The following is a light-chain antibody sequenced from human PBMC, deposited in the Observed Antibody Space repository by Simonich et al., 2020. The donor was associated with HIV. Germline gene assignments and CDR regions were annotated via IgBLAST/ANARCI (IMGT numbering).Light chain of an antibody. Sequence: QSALTQPASVSGSPGQSITISCNGTSSDIGSYNYVSWYQQHPGKAPKLMIYDVRKRPSGVSDRFSGSKSGNTASLTISGLQAEDEANYYCSSYTSSSTYVFGTGTKVTVL. V-gene: IGLV2-14*01. CDR3: SSYTSSSTYV. CDR2: DVR. J-gene: IGLJ1*01. CDR1: SSDIGSYNY.